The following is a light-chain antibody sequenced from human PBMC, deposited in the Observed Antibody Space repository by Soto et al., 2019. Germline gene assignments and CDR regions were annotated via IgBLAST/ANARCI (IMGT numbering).Light chain of an antibody. J-gene: IGLJ2*01. V-gene: IGLV2-14*01. Sequence: QSVLTQPASVSGSPGQSITISCTGTSSDIGGSYNYVSWYQQHPGKAPKLIIYGVSDRPSGVSNRFSGSKSGNTASLTISGLQADDEADYYCSSYTTSSVLDVFGGGTKVTVL. CDR1: SSDIGGSYNY. CDR3: SSYTTSSVLDV. CDR2: GVS.